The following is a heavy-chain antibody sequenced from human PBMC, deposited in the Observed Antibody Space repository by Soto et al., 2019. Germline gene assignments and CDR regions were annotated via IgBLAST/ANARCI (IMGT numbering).Heavy chain of an antibody. Sequence: SETLSLTCTVYGGSISSSSYYWGWIRQPPGKGLEWIGSISYSGSTYYNPSLKSRVTIAVDTSKNQFSLKLSSVTAADTALYYCARQQLRFYFDYWSQGTLVTVSS. CDR3: ARQQLRFYFDY. CDR1: GGSISSSSYY. CDR2: ISYSGST. V-gene: IGHV4-39*01. J-gene: IGHJ4*02. D-gene: IGHD5-18*01.